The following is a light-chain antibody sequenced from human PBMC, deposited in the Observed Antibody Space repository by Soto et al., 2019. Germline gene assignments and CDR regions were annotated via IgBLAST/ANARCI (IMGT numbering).Light chain of an antibody. CDR3: QQYYSYQYT. J-gene: IGKJ2*01. CDR2: AAS. Sequence: AIRMTQSPSSFSASTGDRVTITCRASQGISSYLAWYQQKPGKAPKLLIYAASTLQSGVPSRFSGSGSGTDFTLTISCLQSEDFATYYCQQYYSYQYTFGQWTKLEIK. V-gene: IGKV1-8*01. CDR1: QGISSY.